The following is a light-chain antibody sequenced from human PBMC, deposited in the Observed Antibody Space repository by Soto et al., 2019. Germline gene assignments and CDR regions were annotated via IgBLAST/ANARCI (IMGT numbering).Light chain of an antibody. CDR1: SSNIGSNY. CDR3: AAWDDSLSVVV. CDR2: XNN. V-gene: IGLV1-47*01. J-gene: IGLJ2*01. Sequence: QSVLTQPPSASGTPGQRVTISCSGSSSNIGSNYVYWYQQLPGTAPKLLIYXNNQRPSGVPDRFSGSKSGTSASLAISGLRSEDEADYYCAAWDDSLSVVVFGGGTKLTVL.